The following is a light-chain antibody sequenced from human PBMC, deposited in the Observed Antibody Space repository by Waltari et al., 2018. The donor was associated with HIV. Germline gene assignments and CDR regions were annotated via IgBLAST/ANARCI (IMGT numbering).Light chain of an antibody. CDR1: SSNIGINY. Sequence: QSVLTQPPSASGTPGQRVTISCSGSSSNIGINYVYGYQQLPGTAPKLLIYRNNQRPSGVPDRFSGSKSGTSASLAISGLRSDDEGDYYCAAWDDSLSGVIFGGGTKLTVL. V-gene: IGLV1-47*01. CDR3: AAWDDSLSGVI. CDR2: RNN. J-gene: IGLJ2*01.